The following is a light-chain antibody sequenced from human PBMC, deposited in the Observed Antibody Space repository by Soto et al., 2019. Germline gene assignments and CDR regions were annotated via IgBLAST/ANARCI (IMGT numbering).Light chain of an antibody. V-gene: IGKV1-9*01. CDR2: AAS. Sequence: DIQLTQSPSFLSASVGDRVTITCRASQGIFSYLAWYQQKPGKAPKLLTYAASTLQSGVPSRFSGSGSGTEFTLTISSLQPEDFATYYCQQLNSYPLTFGGGTKVDIK. J-gene: IGKJ4*01. CDR3: QQLNSYPLT. CDR1: QGIFSY.